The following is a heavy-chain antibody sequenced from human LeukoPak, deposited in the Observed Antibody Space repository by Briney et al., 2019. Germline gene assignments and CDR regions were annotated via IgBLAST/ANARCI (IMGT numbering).Heavy chain of an antibody. V-gene: IGHV3-33*03. CDR1: GFTFSSYG. CDR3: AKDRSDWSKLAFDY. D-gene: IGHD6-19*01. J-gene: IGHJ4*02. Sequence: GGSLRLSCAASGFTFSSYGMHWVRQAPGKGLEWVAVIWYDGSNKYYADAVKGRFTISRDNSKNTLYVQMNSLRAEDTAVYYCAKDRSDWSKLAFDYWGQGTLVTVSS. CDR2: IWYDGSNK.